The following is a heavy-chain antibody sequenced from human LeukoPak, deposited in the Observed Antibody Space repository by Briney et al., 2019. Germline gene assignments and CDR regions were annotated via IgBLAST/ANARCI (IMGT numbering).Heavy chain of an antibody. CDR1: GFTFTTYG. J-gene: IGHJ4*02. CDR3: AKEMGHSKPFDY. D-gene: IGHD5-18*01. Sequence: PGGSLRLSCAASGFTFTTYGMNWVRQAPGKGLEWVSAISNTGGNTYYASSVRGRFTISRDNSKNTLYLQTDGLRAEDTAVYYCAKEMGHSKPFDYWGQGTLVTVSS. V-gene: IGHV3-23*01. CDR2: ISNTGGNT.